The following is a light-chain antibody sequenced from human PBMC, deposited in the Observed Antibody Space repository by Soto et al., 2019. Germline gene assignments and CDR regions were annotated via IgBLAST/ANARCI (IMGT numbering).Light chain of an antibody. J-gene: IGKJ1*01. CDR2: GSS. CDR1: QGVGSN. CDR3: QQYDDWPRT. V-gene: IGKV3-15*01. Sequence: ETVMTQSPATLYVSPGDRATLSCRASQGVGSNLAWYQQRPGQAPRLLIFGSSTRATGIPDRFSGSGFGAEFTLTISSLNSEDPEVYYFQQYDDWPRTFGQGTKVDIK.